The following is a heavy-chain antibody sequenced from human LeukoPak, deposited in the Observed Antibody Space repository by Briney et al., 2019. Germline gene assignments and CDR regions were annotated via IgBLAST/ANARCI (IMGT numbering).Heavy chain of an antibody. V-gene: IGHV3-30*04. Sequence: PGRSLRLSCAASGFTFSSYAMHWVSPAPGKGLEWVAVISYDGSNKYYADSVKGRFTIPRDNSKNTLYLQMNSLRAEDTAVYYCARAPSGSYYKAFDYWGQGTLVTVSS. J-gene: IGHJ4*02. CDR1: GFTFSSYA. CDR2: ISYDGSNK. D-gene: IGHD3-10*01. CDR3: ARAPSGSYYKAFDY.